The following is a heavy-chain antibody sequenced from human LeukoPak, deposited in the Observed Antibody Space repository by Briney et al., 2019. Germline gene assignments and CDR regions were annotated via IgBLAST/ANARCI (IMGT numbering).Heavy chain of an antibody. CDR2: INHSGST. J-gene: IGHJ4*02. Sequence: SETLSLTCAVYGGSFSGCYWSWIRQPPGKGLEWIGEINHSGSTNYNPSLKSRVTISVDTSKNQFSLKLSSVTAADTAVYYCARGRGTVTTYRYWGQGTLVTVSS. CDR3: ARGRGTVTTYRY. CDR1: GGSFSGCY. V-gene: IGHV4-34*01. D-gene: IGHD4-17*01.